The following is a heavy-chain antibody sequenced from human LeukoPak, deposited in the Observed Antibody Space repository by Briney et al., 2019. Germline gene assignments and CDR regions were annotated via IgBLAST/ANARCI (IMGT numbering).Heavy chain of an antibody. V-gene: IGHV3-53*01. CDR3: ARTNPVYGDYDY. Sequence: GGSLRLSCAVSGFCVSDNYVSWVRRAPGKGLQWVSIIYPNTNTYNAASVKGRFTISRDNSKNTIYLEIDSLTAEDTAVYYCARTNPVYGDYDYWGLGTLVTVYS. CDR2: IYPNTNT. J-gene: IGHJ4*02. D-gene: IGHD4-17*01. CDR1: GFCVSDNY.